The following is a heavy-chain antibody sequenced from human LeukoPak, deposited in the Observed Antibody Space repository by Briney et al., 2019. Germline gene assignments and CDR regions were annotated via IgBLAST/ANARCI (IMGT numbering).Heavy chain of an antibody. CDR2: ISYGGTNN. Sequence: GSLRLSCATSGINLNQYPMHWVRQAPSKGPEWVAVISYGGTNNYRADSVKGRFTISRDNANNTLYLQMNSLRPEDTAVYFCASLMVRGIRDFDHWGQGTLVTVSS. D-gene: IGHD3-10*01. V-gene: IGHV3-30*04. CDR3: ASLMVRGIRDFDH. CDR1: GINLNQYP. J-gene: IGHJ4*02.